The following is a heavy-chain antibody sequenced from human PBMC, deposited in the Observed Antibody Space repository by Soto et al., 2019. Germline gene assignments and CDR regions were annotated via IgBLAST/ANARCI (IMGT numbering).Heavy chain of an antibody. CDR3: ASTVMTTVVTPAGMDV. V-gene: IGHV3-23*01. CDR1: GFTFSSYA. Sequence: GGSLRLSCAASGFTFSSYAMSWVRQAPGKGLEWVSAISGSGGSTYYADSVKGRFTISSDNSKNTLYLQMNSLRAEDTAVYYCASTVMTTVVTPAGMDVWGQGTTVTVSS. J-gene: IGHJ6*02. D-gene: IGHD4-17*01. CDR2: ISGSGGST.